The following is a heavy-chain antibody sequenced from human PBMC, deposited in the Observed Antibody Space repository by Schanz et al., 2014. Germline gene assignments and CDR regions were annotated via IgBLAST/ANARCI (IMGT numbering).Heavy chain of an antibody. D-gene: IGHD3-10*01. V-gene: IGHV3-48*01. CDR2: IATSSSTR. CDR1: GFTFSSYS. J-gene: IGHJ1*01. CDR3: ASGVHVSSLQKGLQF. Sequence: VQLVESGGGLIQPGGSLRLSCAASGFTFSSYSMNWVRQAPGKGLEWLSYIATSSSTRHYADSVKGRVTISRDNAKNSVSLQMRRLRVEDTAVYYCASGVHVSSLQKGLQFWGRGTLVIVSS.